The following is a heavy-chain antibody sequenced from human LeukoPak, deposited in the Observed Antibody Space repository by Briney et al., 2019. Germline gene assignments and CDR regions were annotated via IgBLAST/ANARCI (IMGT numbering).Heavy chain of an antibody. J-gene: IGHJ4*02. CDR3: ASSNWNYGPYYFDY. CDR1: GGSISSYY. V-gene: IGHV4-59*01. D-gene: IGHD1-7*01. Sequence: PSETLSLTCTVSGGSISSYYWSWIRQPPGKGLEWIGYIYYSGSTNYNPSLKSRVTISVDTSKNQFSLKLSSVTAADTAVYYCASSNWNYGPYYFDYWGQGTLVTVSS. CDR2: IYYSGST.